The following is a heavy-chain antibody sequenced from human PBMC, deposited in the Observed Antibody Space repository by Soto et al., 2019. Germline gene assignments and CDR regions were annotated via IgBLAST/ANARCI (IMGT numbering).Heavy chain of an antibody. CDR2: ISPYSGNT. V-gene: IGHV1-18*01. J-gene: IGHJ6*02. D-gene: IGHD1-20*01. CDR3: AMVYNSDTPTRQEV. Sequence: QVQLVQSGDEVRKPGSSVKVSCKASGYIFVNYGIAWVRQAPGQGLEWMGWISPYSGNTHYASKVQGRLTMTTDTSTSTAYMELGSMATDDTAGYYCAMVYNSDTPTRQEVWGQGTTVTVSS. CDR1: GYIFVNYG.